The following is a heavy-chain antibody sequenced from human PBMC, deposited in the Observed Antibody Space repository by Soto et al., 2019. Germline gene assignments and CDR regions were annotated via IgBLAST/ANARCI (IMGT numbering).Heavy chain of an antibody. D-gene: IGHD6-19*01. J-gene: IGHJ4*02. Sequence: QVQLQESGPGLVKPSETLSLTCTVSGGSISSYYWSWIRQPPGKGLEWIGYIYYRGSTNYNPSLKSRVTISVDTSKNQFSLKRSSVTAADTAVYYCARVRWTVAGPGHFDYWGQGTLVTVSS. V-gene: IGHV4-59*01. CDR2: IYYRGST. CDR3: ARVRWTVAGPGHFDY. CDR1: GGSISSYY.